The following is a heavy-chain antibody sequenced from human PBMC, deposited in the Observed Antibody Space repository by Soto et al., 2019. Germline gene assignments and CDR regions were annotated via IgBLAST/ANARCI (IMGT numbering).Heavy chain of an antibody. V-gene: IGHV3-33*01. CDR1: GFTFSSYG. D-gene: IGHD6-13*01. CDR2: IWYDGSNK. J-gene: IGHJ4*02. CDR3: ASAIASDLYYCDY. Sequence: GGSLRLSCAASGFTFSSYGMHWVRQAPGKGLEWVAVIWYDGSNKYYADSVKGRFAISRDNSKNTLYLQMNSLRAEDTAGYYCASAIASDLYYCDYWGQGPLVTVFS.